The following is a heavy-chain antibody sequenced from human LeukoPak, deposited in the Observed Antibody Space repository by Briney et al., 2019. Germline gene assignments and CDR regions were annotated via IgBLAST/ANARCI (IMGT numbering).Heavy chain of an antibody. J-gene: IGHJ4*02. Sequence: SETLSLTCAVYGGSFSGYYWSWIRQPPGEGLEWIGEINHSGSTNYNPSLKSRVTISVDTSKNQFSLKLSSVTAADTAVYYCARAARIAAAGTVIDYWGQGTLVTVSS. V-gene: IGHV4-34*01. CDR2: INHSGST. CDR3: ARAARIAAAGTVIDY. D-gene: IGHD6-13*01. CDR1: GGSFSGYY.